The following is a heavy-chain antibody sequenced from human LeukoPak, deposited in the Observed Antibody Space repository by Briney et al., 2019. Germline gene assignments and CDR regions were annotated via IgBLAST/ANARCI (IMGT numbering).Heavy chain of an antibody. D-gene: IGHD2-21*02. V-gene: IGHV3-23*01. CDR3: AKDHRGMVVTSNLHFDY. CDR2: ISGSGGST. Sequence: GGSLRLSCAASGFTFSSYAMSWVRQAPGKGLEWVSAISGSGGSTYYADSVKGRFTISRDNSKNTLYLQMNSLRAEDTAVYYCAKDHRGMVVTSNLHFDYWGQGTLVTVSS. J-gene: IGHJ4*02. CDR1: GFTFSSYA.